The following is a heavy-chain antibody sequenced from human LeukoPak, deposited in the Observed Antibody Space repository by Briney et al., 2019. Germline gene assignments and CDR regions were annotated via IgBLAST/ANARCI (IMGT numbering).Heavy chain of an antibody. V-gene: IGHV4-31*03. Sequence: SQTLSLTCTVSGGSISSGGYYWGWIRQHPGKGLEWIGYIYYSGSTYYNPSLKSRVTISVDTSKNQFSLKLSSVTAADTAVYYCAREGAYCSSTSCRKKAWFDPWGQGTLVTVSS. CDR2: IYYSGST. J-gene: IGHJ5*02. CDR1: GGSISSGGYY. CDR3: AREGAYCSSTSCRKKAWFDP. D-gene: IGHD2-2*01.